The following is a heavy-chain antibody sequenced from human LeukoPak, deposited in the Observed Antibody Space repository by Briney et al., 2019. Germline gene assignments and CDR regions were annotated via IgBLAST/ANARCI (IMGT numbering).Heavy chain of an antibody. V-gene: IGHV1-69*13. CDR3: AREVGSGWYELDY. Sequence: ASVKVSCKASGGTFSSYAISWVRQAPGQGLEWMGGIIPIFGTANYAQKFQGRVTITADESTSTAYMELSSLRSEDTAVYYCAREVGSGWYELDYWGQGTLVTVSS. CDR1: GGTFSSYA. CDR2: IIPIFGTA. J-gene: IGHJ4*02. D-gene: IGHD6-19*01.